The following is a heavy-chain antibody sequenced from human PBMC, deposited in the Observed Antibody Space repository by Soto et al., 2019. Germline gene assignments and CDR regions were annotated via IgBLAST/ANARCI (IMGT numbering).Heavy chain of an antibody. CDR1: GASFSSHA. D-gene: IGHD6-19*01. CDR2: IIPILNTP. Sequence: QVQLVQSGAEVKKPGSSVKVSCKVLGASFSSHAITWLRQAPGQGPDWMGRIIPILNTPTYAQKFQGRVTITADKSASTVYMELTNLRSEDTAVYYCARRVAVAGRSDIVWFAPWGQGTLVTVSS. CDR3: ARRVAVAGRSDIVWFAP. V-gene: IGHV1-69*08. J-gene: IGHJ5*02.